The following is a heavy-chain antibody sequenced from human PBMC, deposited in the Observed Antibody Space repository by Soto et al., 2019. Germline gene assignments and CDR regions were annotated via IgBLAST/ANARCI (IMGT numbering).Heavy chain of an antibody. CDR2: IYYSGST. CDR1: GGSISSYY. D-gene: IGHD6-13*01. V-gene: IGHV4-59*01. CDR3: ARVPYAIAAAGPYYYGMDV. Sequence: SETLSLTCTVSGGSISSYYWSWIRQPPGKGLEWIGYIYYSGSTNYNPSLKSRVTISVDTSKNQFSLKLSSVTAADTAVYYCARVPYAIAAAGPYYYGMDVWGQGTMVTVSS. J-gene: IGHJ6*02.